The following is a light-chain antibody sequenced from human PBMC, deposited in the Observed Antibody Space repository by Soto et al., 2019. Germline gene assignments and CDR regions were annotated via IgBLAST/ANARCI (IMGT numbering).Light chain of an antibody. CDR1: QSFSNN. Sequence: DIQMTQSPSSLSASLGDRVTISCRASQSFSNNLNWYQQKAGKAPKLLIYGASSLQSGVPSRFSGSRSGTDFTLTISSLVPEDFATYYCQESHTAVTFGQGTRLEIK. CDR3: QESHTAVT. V-gene: IGKV1-39*01. J-gene: IGKJ5*01. CDR2: GAS.